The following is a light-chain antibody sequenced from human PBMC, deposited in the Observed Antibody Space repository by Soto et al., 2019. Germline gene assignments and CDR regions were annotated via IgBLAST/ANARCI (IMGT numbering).Light chain of an antibody. J-gene: IGKJ1*01. CDR3: QQYGSSSWT. Sequence: EIRLSQSPGTLSLSTGERATLSCRASQSVSSSYLAWYQQRPGQAPRLLIYGAFSRATGIPDRFSGSGSGTDFTLTISRLEAEDFAVYYCQQYGSSSWTFGQRTKV. CDR2: GAF. V-gene: IGKV3-20*01. CDR1: QSVSSSY.